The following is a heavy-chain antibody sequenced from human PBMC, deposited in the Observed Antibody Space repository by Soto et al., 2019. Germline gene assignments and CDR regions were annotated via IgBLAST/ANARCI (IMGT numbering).Heavy chain of an antibody. Sequence: QVQRVQSGAEVKEPGASVKISCKASGYTFTSYGISWVRQAPGQGLEWMSWISAYNGDTNYAQKVQGRVTMTTDTSTSTAFMELRSLRFDDTAVYYCVRDPDGHIDFDYWGQGTLVTVSS. V-gene: IGHV1-18*01. J-gene: IGHJ4*02. CDR3: VRDPDGHIDFDY. CDR1: GYTFTSYG. CDR2: ISAYNGDT.